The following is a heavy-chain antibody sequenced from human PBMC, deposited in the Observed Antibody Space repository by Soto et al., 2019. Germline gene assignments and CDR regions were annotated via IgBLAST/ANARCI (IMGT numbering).Heavy chain of an antibody. D-gene: IGHD4-17*01. Sequence: SVKVSCKASGGTFSSYGIRWVRQAPGQGREWMGGVIPIFGTANYAQQSQGRVTITADESTSTASMELSSLRSEDTAVYYCARGRVYGVYDPYFYDGMDVWGQGTTVTVAS. V-gene: IGHV1-69*13. J-gene: IGHJ6*02. CDR1: GGTFSSYG. CDR2: VIPIFGTA. CDR3: ARGRVYGVYDPYFYDGMDV.